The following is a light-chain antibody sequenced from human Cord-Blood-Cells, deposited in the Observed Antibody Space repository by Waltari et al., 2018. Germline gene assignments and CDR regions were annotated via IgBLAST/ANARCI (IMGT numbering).Light chain of an antibody. Sequence: QSALPQPASVSGSPGQSIPISCTGTSSDVGGYNYVSCYQQHPGKAPKLMIYDVSNRPSGVSNRFSGSKSGNTASLTISGLQAEDEADYYCSSYTSSSTFYVFGTGTKVTVL. CDR3: SSYTSSSTFYV. CDR2: DVS. J-gene: IGLJ1*01. CDR1: SSDVGGYNY. V-gene: IGLV2-14*03.